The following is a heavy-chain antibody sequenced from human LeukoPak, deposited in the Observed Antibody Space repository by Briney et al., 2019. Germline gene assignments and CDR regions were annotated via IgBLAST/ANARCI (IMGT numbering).Heavy chain of an antibody. D-gene: IGHD3-9*01. CDR3: ARGPHDKLDL. CDR1: GFIFSSYS. J-gene: IGHJ4*02. CDR2: ISGSSTYI. Sequence: GGSLRLSCAASGFIFSSYSINWVRQAPGEGLEWLSSISGSSTYIYYSDSVKGRFTISRDNTKNSLYLQMNSLRAEDTAVYYCARGPHDKLDLWGQGTLVTVSS. V-gene: IGHV3-21*06.